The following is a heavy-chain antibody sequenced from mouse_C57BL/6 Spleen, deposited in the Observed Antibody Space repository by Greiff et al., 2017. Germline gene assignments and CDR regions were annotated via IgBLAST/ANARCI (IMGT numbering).Heavy chain of an antibody. D-gene: IGHD1-1*01. Sequence: QVQLQQPGAELVKPGASVKLSCKASGYTFTSYWMHWVKQRPGQGLEWIGMIHPNSGSTNYNEKFKSKATLTVDKSSSTAYMQLRSLTSEDSAVYYCANGAFTVVEGLWYFGVWGTGATVTVAS. V-gene: IGHV1-64*01. CDR3: ANGAFTVVEGLWYFGV. CDR2: IHPNSGST. J-gene: IGHJ1*03. CDR1: GYTFTSYW.